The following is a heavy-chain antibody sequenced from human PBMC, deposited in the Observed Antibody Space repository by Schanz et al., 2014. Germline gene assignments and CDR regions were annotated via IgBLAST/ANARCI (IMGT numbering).Heavy chain of an antibody. Sequence: QVQLVESGGGLVKPGGSLRPSSAASGFTFSDYYMSWVGQAPGKGLEWVSYISSVGISKYYADPVKGRFTISRDSAKNSLYLQMNSLRAEDTAVYYCARQRSYFYAMDVWGQGTTVTVSS. V-gene: IGHV3-11*01. CDR3: ARQRSYFYAMDV. CDR2: ISSVGISK. J-gene: IGHJ6*02. CDR1: GFTFSDYY.